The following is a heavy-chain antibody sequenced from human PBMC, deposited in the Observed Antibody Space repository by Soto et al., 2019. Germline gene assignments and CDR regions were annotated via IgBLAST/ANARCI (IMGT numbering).Heavy chain of an antibody. V-gene: IGHV1-2*02. CDR2: INPKSGCA. J-gene: IGHJ4*02. Sequence: XSVKVSCKASGGTFTANYIHWVRQAPGQGFEWMGWINPKSGCANYPQKFQGRVTMTRDSLVSTVYITLTRLTSDDTAVYYCVRDLAKGGGSAGFDSWGQGTLVTVSS. CDR3: VRDLAKGGGSAGFDS. D-gene: IGHD1-26*01. CDR1: GGTFTANY.